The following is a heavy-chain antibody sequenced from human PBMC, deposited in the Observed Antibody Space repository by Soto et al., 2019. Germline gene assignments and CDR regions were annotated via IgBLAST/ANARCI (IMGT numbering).Heavy chain of an antibody. CDR2: IRDDSSIV. CDR1: GFSLNVYG. D-gene: IGHD1-26*01. J-gene: IGHJ5*02. Sequence: PGGSLRLSCVGSGFSLNVYGMNWVRQAPGKGLEWISYIRDDSSIVYYADSVEGRFTISRDNAKNSLYLQINSLTDEDTAIYYCARARGKNWFDLWRQGTLVTVSS. CDR3: ARARGKNWFDL. V-gene: IGHV3-48*02.